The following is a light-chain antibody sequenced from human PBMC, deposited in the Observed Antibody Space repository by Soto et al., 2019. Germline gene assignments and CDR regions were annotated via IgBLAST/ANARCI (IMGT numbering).Light chain of an antibody. J-gene: IGKJ5*01. V-gene: IGKV3-11*01. Sequence: EIVLTQSLATLSLSPGERATLSCRASQSVSSYLAWYQQKPGQAPRLLIYDASNRATGIPARFSGSGSGTDFTLSISSLEPEDFAVYYCQQRSNWPAFVQGTRLEIK. CDR2: DAS. CDR3: QQRSNWPA. CDR1: QSVSSY.